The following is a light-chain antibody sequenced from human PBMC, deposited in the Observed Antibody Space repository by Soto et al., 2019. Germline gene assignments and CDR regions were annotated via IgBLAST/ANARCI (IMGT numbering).Light chain of an antibody. J-gene: IGKJ5*01. Sequence: EIVLTQSPATLSLSPVERATLSCRASQTVSSYLLWYQQKRGQAPRLLIYDASNRATGIPARFSGSGSGTDFTLTISRLEPEDFAVYFCQQYGSSPITFGQGTRLEIK. V-gene: IGKV3-20*01. CDR3: QQYGSSPIT. CDR2: DAS. CDR1: QTVSSY.